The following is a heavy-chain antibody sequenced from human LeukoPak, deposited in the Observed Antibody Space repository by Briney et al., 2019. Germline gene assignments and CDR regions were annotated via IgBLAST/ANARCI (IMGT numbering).Heavy chain of an antibody. D-gene: IGHD3-10*01. CDR3: AKDLAYYGSGSYYN. Sequence: GGSLRHSCAASGFTFSSYGMLWVRQAPGKGVEGVAVISYDGSNKYYADSVKGRFTISRNNSKTTLYLQMNSLRAEDTAVYYCAKDLAYYGSGSYYNWGQGTLVTVSS. CDR2: ISYDGSNK. V-gene: IGHV3-30*18. CDR1: GFTFSSYG. J-gene: IGHJ4*02.